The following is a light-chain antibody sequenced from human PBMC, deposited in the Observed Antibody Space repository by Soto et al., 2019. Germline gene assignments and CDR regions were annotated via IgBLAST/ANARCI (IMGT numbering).Light chain of an antibody. Sequence: EIVMTQSPATLSVSPGERATLSCRASQSVSGNLAWYQQKPGQAPRLLIYGASTMPTGIPARFSGSGSGTEFTLTISSLQTEDFAVYYCQQYNNWPRTFGQGTKVEIK. V-gene: IGKV3-15*01. CDR1: QSVSGN. J-gene: IGKJ1*01. CDR3: QQYNNWPRT. CDR2: GAS.